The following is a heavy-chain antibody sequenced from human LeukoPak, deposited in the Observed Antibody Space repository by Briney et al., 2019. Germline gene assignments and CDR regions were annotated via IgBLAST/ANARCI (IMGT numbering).Heavy chain of an antibody. CDR1: GFNFSTYD. J-gene: IGHJ4*02. V-gene: IGHV3-48*03. CDR2: ISRGGNNM. Sequence: PGGSLRPSCAASGFNFSTYDMSWVRQTPGKGLEWVSYISRGGNNMYYGYSVKGFFTISRDNAKNSLYLQLKRLRAEDRDVYHCARDRLGGGNDDFDYWGLGTLVTVSP. CDR3: ARDRLGGGNDDFDY. D-gene: IGHD5-12*01.